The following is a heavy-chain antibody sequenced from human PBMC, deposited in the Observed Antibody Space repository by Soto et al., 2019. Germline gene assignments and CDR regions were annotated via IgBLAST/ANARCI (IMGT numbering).Heavy chain of an antibody. CDR1: GGSISSSNW. Sequence: PSETLSLTCAVSGGSISSSNWWSWVRQPPGKGLEWIGEIYHSGSTNYNPSIKSRITISVDKSKTQFSLTLSFVTAADTAVYYCAWRMNSRWGVNWFDHWGQGTLVTVSS. CDR3: AWRMNSRWGVNWFDH. V-gene: IGHV4-4*02. CDR2: IYHSGST. J-gene: IGHJ5*02. D-gene: IGHD3-16*01.